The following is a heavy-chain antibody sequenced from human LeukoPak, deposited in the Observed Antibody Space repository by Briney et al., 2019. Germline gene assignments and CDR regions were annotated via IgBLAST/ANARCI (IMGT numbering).Heavy chain of an antibody. D-gene: IGHD3/OR15-3a*01. Sequence: PSETLSLTCTVSGGSISSYYWSWIRQPPGKGLEWIGYIYYSGSTNYNPSLKSRVTISVDTSKNQFSLKLSSVTAADTAVYYCARDGDWLLRALGMDVWGQGTTVTVSS. CDR1: GGSISSYY. CDR2: IYYSGST. CDR3: ARDGDWLLRALGMDV. V-gene: IGHV4-59*01. J-gene: IGHJ6*02.